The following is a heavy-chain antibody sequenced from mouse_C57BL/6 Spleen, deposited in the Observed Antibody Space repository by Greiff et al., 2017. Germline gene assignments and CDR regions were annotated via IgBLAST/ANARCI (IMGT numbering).Heavy chain of an antibody. CDR2: IWSGGST. CDR1: GFSLTSYG. V-gene: IGHV2-5*01. Sequence: QVQLKQSGPGLVQPSQCLSITCTVSGFSLTSYGVHWVRQSPGKGLEWLGVIWSGGSTDYNAAFMSRLSITKDNSKSQVFFKMNSLQADDTAIYYCAKNRDDYRYYAMDYWGQGTSVTVSS. D-gene: IGHD2-4*01. J-gene: IGHJ4*01. CDR3: AKNRDDYRYYAMDY.